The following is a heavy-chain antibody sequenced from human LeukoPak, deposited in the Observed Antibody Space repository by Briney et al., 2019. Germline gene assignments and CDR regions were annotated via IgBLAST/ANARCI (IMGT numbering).Heavy chain of an antibody. CDR2: ISSSSSYI. CDR3: ARGTPNYDILTGYYYYYYYMDV. Sequence: PGGSLRLSCAASGFTFSSYSMNWVRQAPGKGLEWVSSISSSSSYIYYADSVKGRFTISRDNAKNSLYLQMNSLRAEDTAVYYCARGTPNYDILTGYYYYYYYMDVWGKGTTVTVSS. D-gene: IGHD3-9*01. CDR1: GFTFSSYS. V-gene: IGHV3-21*01. J-gene: IGHJ6*03.